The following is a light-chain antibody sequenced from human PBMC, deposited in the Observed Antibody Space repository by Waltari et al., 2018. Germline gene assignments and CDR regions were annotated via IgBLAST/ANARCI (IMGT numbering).Light chain of an antibody. V-gene: IGKV1-5*01. Sequence: DIQMTQSPSTLSASVGDRVTITCRASQRISSWLAWYQQKPGKAPKLLIYDASSLESGVPSRFSGSGSGTEFTLTISSLQPDDFAVYYCQQYRSSPTTFGQGTKLEI. CDR2: DAS. CDR3: QQYRSSPTT. CDR1: QRISSW. J-gene: IGKJ2*01.